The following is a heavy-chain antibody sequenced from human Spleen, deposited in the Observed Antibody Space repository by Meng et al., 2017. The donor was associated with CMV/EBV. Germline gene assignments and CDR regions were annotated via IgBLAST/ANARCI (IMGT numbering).Heavy chain of an antibody. Sequence: KVSCRSSGYPFSDVGITGVRQAPGQGLEWMGWIGAYNGNIKFAQKFQGRVTMSADTSTSAAYMELTSLGYDDTAVYYCARGDTGGFDPWGQGTLVTVSS. V-gene: IGHV1-18*01. CDR2: IGAYNGNI. J-gene: IGHJ5*02. CDR3: ARGDTGGFDP. CDR1: GYPFSDVG.